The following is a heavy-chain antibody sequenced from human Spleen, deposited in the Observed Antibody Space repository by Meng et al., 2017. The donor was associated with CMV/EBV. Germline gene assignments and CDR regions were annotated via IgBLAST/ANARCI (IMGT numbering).Heavy chain of an antibody. V-gene: IGHV4-59*01. CDR2: IYNSGST. CDR3: ARTRQQLLLWGLRYYVDY. Sequence: SISSNHWSWIRQPPGKGLEWIAYIYNSGSTSYNPSLKSRVTISVDTSKNQFSLKMSSVTAADTAIYYCARTRQQLLLWGLRYYVDYWGQGTLVTVSS. J-gene: IGHJ4*02. D-gene: IGHD6-13*01. CDR1: SISSNH.